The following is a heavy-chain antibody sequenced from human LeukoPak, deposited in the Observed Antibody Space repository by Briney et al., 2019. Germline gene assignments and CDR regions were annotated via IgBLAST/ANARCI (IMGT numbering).Heavy chain of an antibody. CDR3: AKDHGYSYGFPDY. D-gene: IGHD5-18*01. CDR1: GFTFSDYG. Sequence: GGSLRLSCAASGFTFSDYGIHWVRQAPGKGLEWVTFIRYDGSGQYYADSVKGRFTISRDNSKNTLYLQMNSLRPEDTAVYYCAKDHGYSYGFPDYWGLGTLVSVSS. J-gene: IGHJ4*02. CDR2: IRYDGSGQ. V-gene: IGHV3-30*02.